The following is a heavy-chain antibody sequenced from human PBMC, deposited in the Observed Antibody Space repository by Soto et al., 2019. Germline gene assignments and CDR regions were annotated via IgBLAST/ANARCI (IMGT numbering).Heavy chain of an antibody. Sequence: PGGSLRLSCAASGFTFSAYWMSWLRQAPGKGLEWVAGIEPNGGEKNYVDSVKGRFTISRDNAKNSLYLQMNSLRAEDTAVYYCAKALEGRFLEWLLSPCGMDVWGQGTTVTVSS. CDR3: AKALEGRFLEWLLSPCGMDV. V-gene: IGHV3-7*03. CDR2: IEPNGGEK. J-gene: IGHJ6*02. CDR1: GFTFSAYW. D-gene: IGHD3-3*01.